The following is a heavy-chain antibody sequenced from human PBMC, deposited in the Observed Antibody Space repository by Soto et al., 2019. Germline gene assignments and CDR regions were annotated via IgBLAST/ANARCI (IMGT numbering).Heavy chain of an antibody. V-gene: IGHV4-31*02. D-gene: IGHD2-2*01. CDR3: ARSLPGGTIFYMDV. CDR1: SGSVTSGRFF. J-gene: IGHJ6*03. Sequence: QVQLRESGPGVVKPSETLSLICSVSSGSVTSGRFFWSWVRQHPGKGLAWIGHIYYGGTTYYNPSLKSRLAMSVDTSKHRFSLTLSALTAADTAVYYCARSLPGGTIFYMDVWGEGTTVTVSS. CDR2: IYYGGTT.